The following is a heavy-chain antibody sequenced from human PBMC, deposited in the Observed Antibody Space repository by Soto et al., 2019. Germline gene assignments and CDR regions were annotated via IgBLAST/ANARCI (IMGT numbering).Heavy chain of an antibody. V-gene: IGHV3-30-3*01. CDR2: ISYDGSNK. J-gene: IGHJ6*02. CDR3: ARDGEMATHPYYYYGMDV. D-gene: IGHD5-12*01. CDR1: GFTFSSYA. Sequence: QVQLVESGGGVVQPGRSLRLSCAASGFTFSSYAMHWVRQAPGKGLEWVAVISYDGSNKYYADSMKGRFTISRDNSKNTLYLQMNSLRAEDTAVYYCARDGEMATHPYYYYGMDVWGQGTTVTVSS.